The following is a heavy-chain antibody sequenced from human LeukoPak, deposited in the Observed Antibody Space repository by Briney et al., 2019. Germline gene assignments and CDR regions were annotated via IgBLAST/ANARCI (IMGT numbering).Heavy chain of an antibody. CDR1: GGSVSTSSYY. J-gene: IGHJ3*02. CDR3: ARYLRPLRWTVGXVDAFDI. Sequence: PSETLSLTCTVSGGSVSTSSYYWGWILQPPGKGLEWIGSIYYSGSTYYNPSLKSRVTISVDTSKNQFSLKLSSVTAADTAVYYCARYLRPLRWTVGXVDAFDI. D-gene: IGHD4-23*01. CDR2: IYYSGST. V-gene: IGHV4-39*07.